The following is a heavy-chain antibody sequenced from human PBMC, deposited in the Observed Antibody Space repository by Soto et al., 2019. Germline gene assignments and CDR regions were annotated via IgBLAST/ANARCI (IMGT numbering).Heavy chain of an antibody. V-gene: IGHV1-18*01. CDR2: ISAYNGNT. Sequence: ASVKVSCKASGYTFTSYGISWVRQAPGQGLEWMGWISAYNGNTNYAQKLQGRVTMTTGTSTSTAYMELRSLRSDDTAVYYCARDATLYYYDSSGPFDYWGQGTLVTVSS. J-gene: IGHJ4*02. D-gene: IGHD3-22*01. CDR3: ARDATLYYYDSSGPFDY. CDR1: GYTFTSYG.